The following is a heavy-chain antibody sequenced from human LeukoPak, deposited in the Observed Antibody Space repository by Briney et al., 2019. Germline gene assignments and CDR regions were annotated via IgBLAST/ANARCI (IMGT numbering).Heavy chain of an antibody. D-gene: IGHD3-10*01. CDR2: ILYDGSNK. CDR3: AKDRHYGSGSPAAH. J-gene: IGHJ4*02. CDR1: GFTFSYYG. V-gene: IGHV3-30*18. Sequence: GGSLRLSCAASGFTFSYYGMHWVRQAPGKGLEWVAVILYDGSNKYYADSVKGRFTISRDNSKNTLYLQMNSLRPEDTAAYYCAKDRHYGSGSPAAHWGQGTLVTVSS.